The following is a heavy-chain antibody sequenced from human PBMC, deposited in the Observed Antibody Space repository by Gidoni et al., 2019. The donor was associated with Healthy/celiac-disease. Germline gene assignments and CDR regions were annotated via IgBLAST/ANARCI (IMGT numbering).Heavy chain of an antibody. V-gene: IGHV3-23*01. D-gene: IGHD2-2*01. CDR2: ISGSGGSK. CDR1: GFTFSSYA. J-gene: IGHJ4*02. CDR3: AKDVGYCSSTSCYGSYYFDY. Sequence: EVQLLESGGGLVQPGGSLSLSCAASGFTFSSYAMSWVRQAPGKGLEWVSAISGSGGSKYYADSVKGRFTISRDNSKNTLYLQMNSLRAEDTAVYYCAKDVGYCSSTSCYGSYYFDYWGQGTLVTVSS.